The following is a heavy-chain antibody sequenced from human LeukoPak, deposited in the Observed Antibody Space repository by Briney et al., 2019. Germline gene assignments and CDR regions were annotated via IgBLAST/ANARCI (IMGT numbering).Heavy chain of an antibody. D-gene: IGHD6-19*01. CDR2: ISGSGQSA. CDR3: AKGSGIAVAGNFDY. V-gene: IGHV3-23*01. Sequence: PGGSLRLSCAASGFSFHSYAMSWVRQAPGKGLEWVSGISGSGQSAHYADSVRGRFTISRDNSKSTVYIQMNSLRVEDTAVYYCAKGSGIAVAGNFDYWGQGTLVTVSS. CDR1: GFSFHSYA. J-gene: IGHJ4*02.